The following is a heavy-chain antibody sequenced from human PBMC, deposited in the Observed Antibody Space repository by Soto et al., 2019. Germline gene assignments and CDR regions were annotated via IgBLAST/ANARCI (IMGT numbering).Heavy chain of an antibody. Sequence: QVQLVQSGAEVKKPGSSVKVSCRASGGTFGSYSITWVRQAPGQGLDWMGRIVPIFTTPKYAQRFQGRVTITADDTTNTVYMKLSGPTSEDTAMYYCAREGFSSSYLAYWGQGTLVTVSS. CDR1: GGTFGSYS. D-gene: IGHD3-22*01. V-gene: IGHV1-69*01. CDR3: AREGFSSSYLAY. CDR2: IVPIFTTP. J-gene: IGHJ4*02.